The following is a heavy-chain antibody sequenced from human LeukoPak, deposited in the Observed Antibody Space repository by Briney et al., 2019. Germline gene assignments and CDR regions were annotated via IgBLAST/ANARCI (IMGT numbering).Heavy chain of an antibody. CDR2: INPSGGST. D-gene: IGHD5-24*01. V-gene: IGHV1-46*01. Sequence: ASVKVSCKASGYTFTGYYMHRVRQAPGQGLEWMGWINPSGGSTSYAQKFQGRVTMTRDTSTSTVYMELSSLRSEDTAVYYCARGGRDGYNLAPPYYFDYWGQGTLVTVSS. CDR1: GYTFTGYY. J-gene: IGHJ4*02. CDR3: ARGGRDGYNLAPPYYFDY.